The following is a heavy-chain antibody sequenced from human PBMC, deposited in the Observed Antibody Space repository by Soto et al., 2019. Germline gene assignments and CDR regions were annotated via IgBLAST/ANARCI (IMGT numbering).Heavy chain of an antibody. J-gene: IGHJ6*03. V-gene: IGHV1-3*01. CDR1: GYTFTSYA. CDR3: ARDLTSYYYYYYMDV. Sequence: ASVKVSCKASGYTFTSYAMHWVRQAPGQRLEWMGWINAGNGNTKYSQKSQGRVTITRDTSASTAYMELSSLRSEDTAVYYCARDLTSYYYYYYMDVWGKGTTVTVS. CDR2: INAGNGNT.